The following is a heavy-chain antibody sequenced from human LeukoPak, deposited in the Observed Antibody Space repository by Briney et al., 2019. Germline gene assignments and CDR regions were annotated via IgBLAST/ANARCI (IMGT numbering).Heavy chain of an antibody. CDR3: ARDYDGDPYGSGSYSWFDP. CDR1: GFTFSSYS. J-gene: IGHJ5*02. D-gene: IGHD3-10*01. CDR2: ISSSSSYI. Sequence: GGSLRLSCAASGFTFSSYSMNWVRQAPGKGLEWVSSISSSSSYIYYADSAKGRFTISRDNAKNSLYLQMNSLRAEDTAVYYCARDYDGDPYGSGSYSWFDPWGQGTLVTVFS. V-gene: IGHV3-21*01.